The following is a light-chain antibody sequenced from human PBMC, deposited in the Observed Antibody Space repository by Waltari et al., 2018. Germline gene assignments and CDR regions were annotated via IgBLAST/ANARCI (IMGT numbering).Light chain of an antibody. CDR2: DVT. CDR1: SSDVGGYNY. Sequence: QSALTQPRSVSGSPGQSVTVSCTGTSSDVGGYNYVYWYQHHPGKAPKLMIYDVTKRPSGVPDRFSGSKSGNTASLTISGLQTEDEADYYCCSYAGSYTWVFGGGTKLTVL. CDR3: CSYAGSYTWV. V-gene: IGLV2-11*01. J-gene: IGLJ3*02.